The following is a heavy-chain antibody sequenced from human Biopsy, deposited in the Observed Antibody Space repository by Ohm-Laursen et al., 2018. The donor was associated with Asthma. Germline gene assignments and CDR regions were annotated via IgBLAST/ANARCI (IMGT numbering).Heavy chain of an antibody. Sequence: SVKVSCQAPGGTFSNFSISWVRQAPGQGLEWLGGHMTVFGTTNYAQKFQGRVTITTDESTSTAYMEVTSLRSEDTAIYYCARCQVGYSSGWSLLLKKIYYSGMDVWGQGTAVTVSS. CDR2: HMTVFGTT. D-gene: IGHD6-19*01. CDR3: ARCQVGYSSGWSLLLKKIYYSGMDV. CDR1: GGTFSNFS. V-gene: IGHV1-69*05. J-gene: IGHJ6*02.